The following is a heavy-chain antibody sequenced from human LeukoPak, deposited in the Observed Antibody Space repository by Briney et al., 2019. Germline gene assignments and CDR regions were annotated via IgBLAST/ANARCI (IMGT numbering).Heavy chain of an antibody. D-gene: IGHD2-2*01. CDR1: GYTFTSYA. CDR2: INAGNGNT. Sequence: ASVKVSCKASGYTFTSYAMHWVRQAPGQRLEWMGWINAGNGNTKYSQKFQGRVTITRDTSASTAYMELSSLRSEDTAVYYCARVFCSSTSCYYFDYWGQGTLVTVSS. CDR3: ARVFCSSTSCYYFDY. V-gene: IGHV1-3*01. J-gene: IGHJ4*02.